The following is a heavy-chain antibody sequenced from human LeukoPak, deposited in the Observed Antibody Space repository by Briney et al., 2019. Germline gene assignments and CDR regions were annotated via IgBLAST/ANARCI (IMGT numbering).Heavy chain of an antibody. V-gene: IGHV4-31*03. CDR1: GGAIGSDGYY. D-gene: IGHD3-10*01. Sequence: KSSQTLSLTCSVSGGAIGSDGYYWNWIRQHPGKGLEWIGYIYYSGGASYNPSLKSRVTISVDTSKNQFSLRLSSVTAADTAVYYCARGSYYGFSGDSWGQGSLVTVSS. CDR2: IYYSGGA. CDR3: ARGSYYGFSGDS. J-gene: IGHJ4*02.